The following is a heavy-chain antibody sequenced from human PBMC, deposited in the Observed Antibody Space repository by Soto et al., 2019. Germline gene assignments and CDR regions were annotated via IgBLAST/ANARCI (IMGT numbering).Heavy chain of an antibody. Sequence: QVQLVQSGAEVKKPGSSVKVSCKASGGTFSSYSINWVRQAPGQGLEWMGEIIPSFGTANYAQKFQGRVMIIADESTSTAYMELSSLRSEDTALYYCARDGGRHSGGIDYWGQGALVTVSS. V-gene: IGHV1-69*01. CDR1: GGTFSSYS. CDR3: ARDGGRHSGGIDY. D-gene: IGHD1-26*01. CDR2: IIPSFGTA. J-gene: IGHJ4*02.